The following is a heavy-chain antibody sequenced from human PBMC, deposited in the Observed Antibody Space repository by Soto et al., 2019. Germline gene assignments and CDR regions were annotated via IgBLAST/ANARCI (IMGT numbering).Heavy chain of an antibody. CDR2: INSDGSST. Sequence: GGSLRLSCAASGFTFSSYWMHWVRQAPGKGLVWVSRINSDGSSTSYADSVKGRFTISRDNAKNTLYLQMNSLRAEDTAVYYCARSGLLWFGEYNYMDVWGKGTTVTVSS. CDR3: ARSGLLWFGEYNYMDV. D-gene: IGHD3-10*01. CDR1: GFTFSSYW. V-gene: IGHV3-74*01. J-gene: IGHJ6*03.